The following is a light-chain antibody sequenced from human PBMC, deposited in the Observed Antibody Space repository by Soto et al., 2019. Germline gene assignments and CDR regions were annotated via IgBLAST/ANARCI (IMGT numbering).Light chain of an antibody. CDR2: DVT. CDR3: ASYAGSNTPYV. Sequence: QSVLTQPPSASGSPGQSVTISCTGTSSDVGGYDYVSWYQHHPGKAPKLMIFDVTKRPSGVPDRFSGSKSGNTASLTVSGLQAEDEAAYYCASYAGSNTPYVFGTGTKLTVL. V-gene: IGLV2-8*01. J-gene: IGLJ1*01. CDR1: SSDVGGYDY.